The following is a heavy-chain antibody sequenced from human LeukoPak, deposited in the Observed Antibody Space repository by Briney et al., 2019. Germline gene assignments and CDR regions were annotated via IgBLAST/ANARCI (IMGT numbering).Heavy chain of an antibody. CDR2: IYYSGST. J-gene: IGHJ4*02. CDR1: GGSISSGGYY. CDR3: ARQGPAKEWAIDY. Sequence: SETLCLTCTVSGGSISSGGYYWSWVRQHPGKGLEWIGYIYYSGSTYYNPSLKSRVTISVDTSKNQFSLKLSSVTAADTAVYYCARQGPAKEWAIDYWGQGTLVTVSS. D-gene: IGHD1-26*01. V-gene: IGHV4-31*03.